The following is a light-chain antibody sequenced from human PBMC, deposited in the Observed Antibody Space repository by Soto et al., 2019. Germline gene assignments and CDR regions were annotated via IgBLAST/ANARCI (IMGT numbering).Light chain of an antibody. Sequence: PSTLCAFVGDRVTITCRASQRISSWLAWYQQKPGQAPRLLIYGASNRATGIPDRFSGSGSGTDFTLTISRLEPEDFAVYYCQQYGSSGTFGQGTKVDIK. CDR1: QRISSW. V-gene: IGKV3-20*01. J-gene: IGKJ1*01. CDR2: GAS. CDR3: QQYGSSGT.